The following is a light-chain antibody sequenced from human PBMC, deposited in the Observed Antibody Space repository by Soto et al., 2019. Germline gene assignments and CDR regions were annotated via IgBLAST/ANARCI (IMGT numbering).Light chain of an antibody. CDR1: QVINSF. CDR2: AAS. CDR3: QQTDSYPST. V-gene: IGKV1-13*02. Sequence: AIQLTQSPSYLSASVGARVTITCRASQVINSFLAWYQQKPGKAPNLLIYAASSLQTGVPSRFSGSGSATDFTLTINSLQPEDFATYYCQQTDSYPSTFGGGTKVDI. J-gene: IGKJ4*01.